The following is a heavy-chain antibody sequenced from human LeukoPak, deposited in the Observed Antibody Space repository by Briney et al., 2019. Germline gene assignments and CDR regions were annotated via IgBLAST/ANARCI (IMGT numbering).Heavy chain of an antibody. CDR1: GYTFNSHP. J-gene: IGHJ6*03. Sequence: ASVKVSCKASGYTFNSHPMHWVRQAPGQRLEWMGWINADNGNTRYSQKFQGRVTITRNTSISTAYMELSSLRSEDTAVYYCARGEYYYYYMDVWGKGTTVTVSS. CDR2: INADNGNT. CDR3: ARGEYYYYYMDV. V-gene: IGHV1-3*01.